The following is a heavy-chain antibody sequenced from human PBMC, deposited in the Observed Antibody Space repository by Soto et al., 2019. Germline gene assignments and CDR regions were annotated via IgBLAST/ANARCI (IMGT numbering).Heavy chain of an antibody. CDR2: IYSGGST. Sequence: GGSLRLSCAASGFTVSSNYMSWVRQAPGKGLEWVSVIYSGGSTYYADSVKGRFTISRHNSKNTLYLQMNSLRAEDTAVYYCARQAFIAAAGQIALTPKDYYYYYYYMDVWGKGTTVTVSS. CDR3: ARQAFIAAAGQIALTPKDYYYYYYYMDV. D-gene: IGHD6-13*01. CDR1: GFTVSSNY. V-gene: IGHV3-53*04. J-gene: IGHJ6*03.